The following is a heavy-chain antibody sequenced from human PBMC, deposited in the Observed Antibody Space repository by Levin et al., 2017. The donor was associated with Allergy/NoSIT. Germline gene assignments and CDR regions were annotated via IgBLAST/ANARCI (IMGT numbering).Heavy chain of an antibody. CDR1: GGSIYSHY. D-gene: IGHD6-19*01. J-gene: IGHJ3*02. CDR3: AATYSSTRGRTFDI. V-gene: IGHV4-59*11. Sequence: MTSETLSLTCTVSGGSIYSHYWNWIRQSPEKGLEWIGYIYNIGSTAYNPSLKSRVAISMDTSKNEFSLKLTSVTAADTALYFCAATYSSTRGRTFDIWGQGTMVAVSS. CDR2: IYNIGST.